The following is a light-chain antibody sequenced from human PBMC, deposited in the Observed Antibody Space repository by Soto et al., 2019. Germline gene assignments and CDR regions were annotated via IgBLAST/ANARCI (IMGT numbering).Light chain of an antibody. V-gene: IGLV2-8*01. Sequence: QSALTHPPSASGSFGQSVTISCTGTSSDAGGYNYVSWYQQHPGKAPKLMIYEVSERPSGVPDRFSGSKSGNTASLTVSGLQADDEADYYCSSYSGTNYHYVFGTGTKVTVL. CDR3: SSYSGTNYHYV. CDR1: SSDAGGYNY. CDR2: EVS. J-gene: IGLJ1*01.